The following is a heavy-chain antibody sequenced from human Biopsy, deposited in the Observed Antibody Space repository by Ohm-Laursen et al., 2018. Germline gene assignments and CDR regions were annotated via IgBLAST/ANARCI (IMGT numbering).Heavy chain of an antibody. J-gene: IGHJ5*01. CDR2: ISSSGGST. Sequence: SLRLSCTAPGFTFSSYAMNWVRQAPGKGLEWVSDISSSGGSTYYADSVNGRFTISRDNSKNTLYLQMNSLRAEDTAVYYCAKAGRISWYDSWGQGTLVTVSS. CDR1: GFTFSSYA. V-gene: IGHV3-23*01. CDR3: AKAGRISWYDS. D-gene: IGHD2-15*01.